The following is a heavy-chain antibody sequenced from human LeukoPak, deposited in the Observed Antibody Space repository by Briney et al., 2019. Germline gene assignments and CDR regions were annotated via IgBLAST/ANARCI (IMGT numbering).Heavy chain of an antibody. Sequence: TGGSLRLSCAAPGFTFNNYAMSWVCQAPGKVLEWVSAITGSGGDTYHADSVKGRFTISRDNSENTLYLQMNSLRAEDTAVYYCAKGSRDSRPYYFDFWGQGTLVTVSS. V-gene: IGHV3-23*01. CDR2: ITGSGGDT. CDR3: AKGSRDSRPYYFDF. J-gene: IGHJ4*02. D-gene: IGHD3-3*01. CDR1: GFTFNNYA.